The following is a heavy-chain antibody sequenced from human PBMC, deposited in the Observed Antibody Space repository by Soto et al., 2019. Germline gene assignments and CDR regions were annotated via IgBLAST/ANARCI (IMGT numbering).Heavy chain of an antibody. CDR2: IKVDGSAK. CDR3: ARGHSTSPNWFDP. Sequence: GESLGLSCAASGFTFSNYWMSWVRQAPGKGLEWVANIKVDGSAKYYVDSVKGRFTISRDNAKNSLYLQMNSLRGEDTAVYYCARGHSTSPNWFDPWGQGTLVTAP. D-gene: IGHD6-6*01. CDR1: GFTFSNYW. J-gene: IGHJ5*02. V-gene: IGHV3-7*03.